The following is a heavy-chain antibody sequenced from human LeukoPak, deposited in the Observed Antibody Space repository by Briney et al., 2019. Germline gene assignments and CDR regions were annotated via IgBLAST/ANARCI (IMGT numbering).Heavy chain of an antibody. CDR2: IRSNNYGGTT. Sequence: SLRLSFTASGFTFRDYVLSWLGQAAGRGVDGIGFIRSNNYGGTTEYAASVKGRFTITRDDSKSIAYLQMNSLNIEDTAVYYCTRSFWEANVNWFDPWGQGTLVTVSS. CDR1: GFTFRDYV. V-gene: IGHV3-49*03. J-gene: IGHJ5*02. D-gene: IGHD3-10*01. CDR3: TRSFWEANVNWFDP.